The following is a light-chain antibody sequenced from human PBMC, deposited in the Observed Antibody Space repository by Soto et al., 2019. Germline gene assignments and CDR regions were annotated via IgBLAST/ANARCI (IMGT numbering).Light chain of an antibody. Sequence: EIVLTQSPGNLALAPLEIADLSGRASQRVGSSYLAWYQHKPDQDPRILIYGESGRATGTQDRFSGSGSGTDFSLTISSLQPDDFATYYRPQYNSYWPFG. V-gene: IGKV3-20*01. CDR2: GES. CDR3: PQYNSYWP. J-gene: IGKJ1*01. CDR1: QRVGSSY.